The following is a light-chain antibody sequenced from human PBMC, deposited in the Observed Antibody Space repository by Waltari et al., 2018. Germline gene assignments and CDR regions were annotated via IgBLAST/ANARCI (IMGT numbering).Light chain of an antibody. CDR3: VTWDDSLNGWV. CDR2: NNY. Sequence: QSVVTQSPSASGAPGPRVTISCSGRHSNIGSNTVDWYQQLPGPAPKLLIFNNYQRPSGVPDRFSASKSGTSASLAISGLQSEDEAEYYCVTWDDSLNGWVFGGGTKLAVV. J-gene: IGLJ3*02. V-gene: IGLV1-44*01. CDR1: HSNIGSNT.